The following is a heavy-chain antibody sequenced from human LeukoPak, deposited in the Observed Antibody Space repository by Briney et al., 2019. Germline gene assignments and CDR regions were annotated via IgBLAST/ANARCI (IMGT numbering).Heavy chain of an antibody. CDR3: VRVSGYDILTGYYIY. CDR2: ISSSGDLT. J-gene: IGHJ4*02. CDR1: GFTFKNYA. V-gene: IGHV3-64*01. D-gene: IGHD3-9*01. Sequence: PGGSLRLSCAASGFTFKNYAMHWVRQAPGKGLQYVSAISSSGDLTYYANSVKGRFTISRDNSKNTLYLQMGSLRAEDMAVYYCVRVSGYDILTGYYIYWGQGTLVTVSS.